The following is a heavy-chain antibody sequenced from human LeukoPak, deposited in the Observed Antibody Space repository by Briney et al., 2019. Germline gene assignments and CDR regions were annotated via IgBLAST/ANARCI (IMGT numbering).Heavy chain of an antibody. CDR3: ARDRGSSDY. V-gene: IGHV3-33*01. D-gene: IGHD6-6*01. CDR1: GFTFSSYG. J-gene: IGHJ4*02. Sequence: GRSLRLSCAASGFTFSSYGMHWVRQAPGKGLEWVAAIWYDGSNKYYADSVKGRFTISRDNSKNTLYLQMNSLRAEDTAVYYCARDRGSSDYWGQGTLVTVSS. CDR2: IWYDGSNK.